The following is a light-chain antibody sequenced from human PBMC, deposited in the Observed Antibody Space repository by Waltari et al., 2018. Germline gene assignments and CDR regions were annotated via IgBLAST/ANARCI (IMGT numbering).Light chain of an antibody. CDR1: SSDVGGYNY. V-gene: IGLV2-14*03. CDR3: SSYTSSSTLV. Sequence: QSALTQPASVSGSPGQSITISCTGTSSDVGGYNYVSWYQQNTGKAPKIMIYGVSIRPSRVSNLFSGSKSGNTASLTISGLQAEDEADYYCSSYTSSSTLVFGGGTKLTVL. J-gene: IGLJ2*01. CDR2: GVS.